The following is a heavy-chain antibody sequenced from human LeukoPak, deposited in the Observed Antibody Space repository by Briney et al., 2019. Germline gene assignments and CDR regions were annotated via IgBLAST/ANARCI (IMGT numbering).Heavy chain of an antibody. V-gene: IGHV3-20*04. Sequence: GGSLRLSCAASGFTFDDYGISWVRQAPGKGLEWASGINWTGDNTAYADSVKGRFTISRDNAKNSLYLQMDSLRADDTALYYCATLTGPRTFDYWGQGTLVTVSS. CDR1: GFTFDDYG. J-gene: IGHJ4*02. CDR3: ATLTGPRTFDY. CDR2: INWTGDNT. D-gene: IGHD1-20*01.